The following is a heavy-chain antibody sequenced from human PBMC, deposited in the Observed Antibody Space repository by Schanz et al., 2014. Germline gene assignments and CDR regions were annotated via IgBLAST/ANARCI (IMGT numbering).Heavy chain of an antibody. J-gene: IGHJ4*02. CDR3: AKDIRIRLFFQFDS. D-gene: IGHD3-3*01. CDR2: ISWNGAGI. V-gene: IGHV3-9*01. CDR1: GFTFADYA. Sequence: DVQLVESGGGLVQPGRSLRLSCAASGFTFADYAVHWVRQAPGKGLEWVSGISWNGAGIGYADSVKGRFTISRDNAKNSLYLQMNSVTAEDTALYYCAKDIRIRLFFQFDSWGQGTLVTVSS.